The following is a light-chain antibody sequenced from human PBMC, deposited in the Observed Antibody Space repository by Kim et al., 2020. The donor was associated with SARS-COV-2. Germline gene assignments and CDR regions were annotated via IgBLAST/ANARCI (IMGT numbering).Light chain of an antibody. Sequence: SLSPGERATLSCRASQSVGTYLAWYQQKPGQAPRLLIYDASNRATGIPDRFSGSGSGTDFTLTISSLEPEDFAVYYCQQRSNWLTFGGGTKVDIK. CDR2: DAS. CDR3: QQRSNWLT. CDR1: QSVGTY. V-gene: IGKV3-11*01. J-gene: IGKJ4*01.